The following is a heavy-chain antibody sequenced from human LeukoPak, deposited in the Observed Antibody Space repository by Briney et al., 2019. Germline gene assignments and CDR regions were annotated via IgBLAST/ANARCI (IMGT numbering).Heavy chain of an antibody. J-gene: IGHJ4*02. D-gene: IGHD3-9*01. Sequence: SETLSLTGTVSGGSISSYYWSWIRQPPGKGLEWIGYIYYSGSTNYNPSLKSRVTISVDTSKNQFSLKLSSVTAADTAVYYCARGFNYDILTGLLDYWGQGTLVTVSS. CDR1: GGSISSYY. CDR2: IYYSGST. V-gene: IGHV4-59*01. CDR3: ARGFNYDILTGLLDY.